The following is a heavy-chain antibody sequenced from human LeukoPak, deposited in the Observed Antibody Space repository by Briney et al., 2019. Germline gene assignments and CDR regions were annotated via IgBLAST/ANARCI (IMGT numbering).Heavy chain of an antibody. CDR1: GFTFSSHA. J-gene: IGHJ4*02. Sequence: GGSLRLSCAASGFTFSSHAMSWVRQAPGKGLEWVSAISGSGGSTYYADSVKGRFTISRDNSKNTLYLQMNSLRAEDTAVYYCARTTTFAPHFDYWGQGTLVTVSS. V-gene: IGHV3-23*01. CDR3: ARTTTFAPHFDY. D-gene: IGHD1-1*01. CDR2: ISGSGGST.